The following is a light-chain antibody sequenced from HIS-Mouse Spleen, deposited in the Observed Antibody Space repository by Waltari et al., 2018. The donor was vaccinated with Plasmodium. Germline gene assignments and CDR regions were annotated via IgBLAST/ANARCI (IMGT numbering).Light chain of an antibody. CDR1: QDISNY. CDR2: DAS. V-gene: IGKV1-33*01. J-gene: IGKJ3*01. Sequence: DIQMTQSPSSLSASVGDRVTITCQASQDISNYLNWYQQKPGKAPKLLIYDASNLETGVPSRFSGSGSGTDFTFTISSLQPEDIATYYCQQYDNHPTLFTFGPGTKVDIK. CDR3: QQYDNHPTLFT.